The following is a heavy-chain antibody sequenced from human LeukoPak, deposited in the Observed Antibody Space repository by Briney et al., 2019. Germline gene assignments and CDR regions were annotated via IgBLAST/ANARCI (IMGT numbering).Heavy chain of an antibody. V-gene: IGHV3-23*01. Sequence: GGSLRLSCAASGFSLSSYSMDWVRQAPGKGLEWVATIRGDGVYYADSVKGRFTISRDDSENTVYVQMNSLRAEDTAVYYCAKSRVEVAGTGGFDTWGQGTLVAVSS. J-gene: IGHJ3*02. CDR1: GFSLSSYS. D-gene: IGHD2-8*02. CDR3: AKSRVEVAGTGGFDT. CDR2: IRGDGV.